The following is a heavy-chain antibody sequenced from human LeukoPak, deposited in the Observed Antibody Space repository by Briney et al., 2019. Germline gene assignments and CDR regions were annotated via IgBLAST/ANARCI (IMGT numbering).Heavy chain of an antibody. CDR3: ARGQRAFDI. Sequence: SETLSLTCAVYGGSFSGYYWSWTRQPPGKGLEWIGEINHSGFINYNPSLKSRVIISADTSKIQFSLKLTSVTAADTAVYYCARGQRAFDIWSQGTMVTVSS. J-gene: IGHJ3*02. CDR1: GGSFSGYY. V-gene: IGHV4-34*01. CDR2: INHSGFI.